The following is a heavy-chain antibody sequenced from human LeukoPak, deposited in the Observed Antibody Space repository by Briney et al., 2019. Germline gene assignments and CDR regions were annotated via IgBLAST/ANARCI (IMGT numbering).Heavy chain of an antibody. CDR2: INPSGGST. CDR3: ATGLYFLLRPDWYFDL. Sequence: ASVKVSCKASGYTFTSYYMHWVRQAPGQGLEWMGIINPSGGSTSYAQKFQGRVTMTRDTSTSTVYMELSSLRSEDTAVYYCATGLYFLLRPDWYFDLWGRGTLVTVSS. CDR1: GYTFTSYY. V-gene: IGHV1-46*01. J-gene: IGHJ2*01. D-gene: IGHD2/OR15-2a*01.